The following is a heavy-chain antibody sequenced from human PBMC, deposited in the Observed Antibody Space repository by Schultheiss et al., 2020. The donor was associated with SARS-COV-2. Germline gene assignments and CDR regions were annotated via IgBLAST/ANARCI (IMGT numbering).Heavy chain of an antibody. CDR3: TRDGRAALNDY. Sequence: GGSLRLSCAASGFTFDEYDMHWVRHAPGKGLEWVSAISGSGGSTYYADSVKGRFTISRDNSKNTLYLQMNSLKTEDTAVYYCTRDGRAALNDYWGQGTLVTVSS. V-gene: IGHV3-23*01. CDR2: ISGSGGST. D-gene: IGHD2-15*01. CDR1: GFTFDEYD. J-gene: IGHJ4*02.